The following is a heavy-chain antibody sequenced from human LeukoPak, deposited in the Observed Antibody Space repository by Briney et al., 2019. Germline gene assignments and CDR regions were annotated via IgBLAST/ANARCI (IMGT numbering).Heavy chain of an antibody. V-gene: IGHV3-30-3*01. J-gene: IGHJ4*02. CDR1: GFTFSSSA. D-gene: IGHD2-15*01. CDR3: AREAATSDFDY. CDR2: ISYDGSNK. Sequence: GGSLRLSCAASGFTFSSSAMHWVRQAPGKGLEWVAVISYDGSNKYYADSVEGRFTISRDNSKNTLYLQMNSLRVEDTAVYYCAREAATSDFDYWGQGTLVTVSS.